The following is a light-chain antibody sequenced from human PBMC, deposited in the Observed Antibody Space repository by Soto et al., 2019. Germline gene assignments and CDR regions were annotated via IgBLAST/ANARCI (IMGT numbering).Light chain of an antibody. Sequence: ELVLTQSPGTLSLSPGERATLSCTACPSVSNNYLAWYQQKPGQAPRLLMYGASTRATGIPARFSGSGSGTEFTLTISSLQSEDFAVYYCQQYNDCPRTFGQGTKVDIK. V-gene: IGKV3-15*01. CDR1: PSVSNN. CDR3: QQYNDCPRT. J-gene: IGKJ1*01. CDR2: GAS.